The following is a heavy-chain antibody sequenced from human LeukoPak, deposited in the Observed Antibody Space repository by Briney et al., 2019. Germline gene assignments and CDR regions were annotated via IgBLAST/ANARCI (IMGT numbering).Heavy chain of an antibody. D-gene: IGHD6-13*01. V-gene: IGHV4-59*01. J-gene: IGHJ4*02. CDR1: GGSISSYY. CDR3: ARVTGYMREDYFDS. CDR2: IYYSGST. Sequence: SETLSLTCTVSGGSISSYYWSWIRQPPGKGLEWIGDIYYSGSTNNSPSLNSRVTIFVDTSKNQCFLRLRSVTDADTAVYYCARVTGYMREDYFDSWGQGTLVTVSS.